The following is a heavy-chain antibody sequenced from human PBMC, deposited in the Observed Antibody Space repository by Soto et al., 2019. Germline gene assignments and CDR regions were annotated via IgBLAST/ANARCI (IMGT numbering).Heavy chain of an antibody. V-gene: IGHV1-46*01. Sequence: ASVKVSCKASGYTFTSSYIHWVRQAPGQGFEWMGIINPSGGGTSYSQKLQGRVTLTRDTSTRTIYMELNSLRSEDTAVYYCARGPGAPGLDVWGQGTTVTVSS. J-gene: IGHJ6*02. D-gene: IGHD2-8*02. CDR2: INPSGGGT. CDR3: ARGPGAPGLDV. CDR1: GYTFTSSY.